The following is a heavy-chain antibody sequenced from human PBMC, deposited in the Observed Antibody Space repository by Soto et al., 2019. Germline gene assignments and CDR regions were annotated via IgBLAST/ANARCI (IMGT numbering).Heavy chain of an antibody. J-gene: IGHJ5*02. Sequence: PGGSLRLSCAASGFTFSSYSMNWVRQAPGKGLEWVSSISSSSSYIYYADSVKGRFTISRDNAKNSLYLQMNSLRAEDTAVYYCARLLYSSGSAFDPWGQGTLVTVSS. CDR3: ARLLYSSGSAFDP. D-gene: IGHD6-19*01. CDR1: GFTFSSYS. V-gene: IGHV3-21*01. CDR2: ISSSSSYI.